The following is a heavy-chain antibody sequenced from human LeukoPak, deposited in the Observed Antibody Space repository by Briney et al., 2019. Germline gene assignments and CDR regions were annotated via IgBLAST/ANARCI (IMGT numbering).Heavy chain of an antibody. D-gene: IGHD3-9*01. V-gene: IGHV3-74*01. CDR2: INSDGSST. CDR1: GFTFSSYW. CDR3: ARETLLTGKDY. J-gene: IGHJ4*02. Sequence: PGGSLRLSCAAPGFTFSSYWMHWVRQAPGKGLVWVSRINSDGSSTSYADSVKGRFTISRDNAKNTLYLQMNSLRAEDTAVYYCARETLLTGKDYWGQGTLVTVSS.